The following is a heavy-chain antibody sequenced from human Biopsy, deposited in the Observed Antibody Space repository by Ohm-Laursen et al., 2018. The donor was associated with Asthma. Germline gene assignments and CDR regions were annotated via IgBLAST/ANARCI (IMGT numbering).Heavy chain of an antibody. CDR1: GYTFNSAG. V-gene: IGHV1-18*01. Sequence: ASVKVSRKTSGYTFNSAGITWVRQAPGQGLEWMGWISVYNGNTKVAQKLQDRVTMITDTSTSTAYMELRSLRSDDTAVYFCARAVDYSHYYGINVWGQGTTVTVS. J-gene: IGHJ6*02. CDR2: ISVYNGNT. CDR3: ARAVDYSHYYGINV. D-gene: IGHD3-10*01.